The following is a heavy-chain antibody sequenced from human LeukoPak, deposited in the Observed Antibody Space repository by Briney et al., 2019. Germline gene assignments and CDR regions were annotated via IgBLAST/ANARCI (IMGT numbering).Heavy chain of an antibody. CDR2: ITTISHYI. Sequence: GGSLRLSCAASGFTLSDYHMNWVRQAPGKGLEWLSSITTISHYIYYADSVKGRFTISRDNAKNSLYLQMNSLRAEDTAVYYCARDSRDYGDYVVDYWGQGTLVTVSS. V-gene: IGHV3-21*01. CDR3: ARDSRDYGDYVVDY. J-gene: IGHJ4*02. CDR1: GFTLSDYH. D-gene: IGHD4-17*01.